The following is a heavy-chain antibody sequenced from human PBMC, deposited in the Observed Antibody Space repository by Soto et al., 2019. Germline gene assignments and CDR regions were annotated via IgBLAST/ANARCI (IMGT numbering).Heavy chain of an antibody. CDR1: GFTFDDYA. J-gene: IGHJ3*02. V-gene: IGHV3-9*01. CDR2: ISWNSGSI. CDR3: AKDIRDRSSDAFDI. D-gene: IGHD6-6*01. Sequence: GGSLRLSCAASGFTFDDYAMHWVRQAPGKGLEWVSGISWNSGSIGYADSVKGRFTISRDNAKNSLYLQMNSLRAEDTALYYCAKDIRDRSSDAFDIWGQGTMVTVSS.